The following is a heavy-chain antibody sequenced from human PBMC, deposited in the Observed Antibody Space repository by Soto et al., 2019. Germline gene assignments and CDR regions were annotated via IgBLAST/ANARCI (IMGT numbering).Heavy chain of an antibody. Sequence: QVQLVQSGAEVKKPGSSVKVSCKASRDTFANYAISWVRQAPGQGLEWMGGIIPIYRAANYAQTFQDRVAITADESTNTVYMEVNSLTSDDTAVYYCARGGHWEYTPGYDYFYAMDVWGQGTTVTVS. V-gene: IGHV1-69*01. CDR1: RDTFANYA. CDR2: IIPIYRAA. CDR3: ARGGHWEYTPGYDYFYAMDV. D-gene: IGHD5-12*01. J-gene: IGHJ6*02.